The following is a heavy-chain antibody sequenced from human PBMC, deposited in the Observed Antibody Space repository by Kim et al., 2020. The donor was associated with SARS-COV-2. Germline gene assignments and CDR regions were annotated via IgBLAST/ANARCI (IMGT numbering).Heavy chain of an antibody. D-gene: IGHD6-13*01. CDR2: IKQDGSEK. Sequence: GGSLRLSCAASGFTFSSYGMSWVRQAPGKGLEWVANIKQDGSEKYYVDSVKGRFTISRDNAKNSLYLQMNSLRAEDTAVYYCARQQQLWDGALDAFDIWGQGTMVTVSS. CDR1: GFTFSSYG. CDR3: ARQQQLWDGALDAFDI. V-gene: IGHV3-7*01. J-gene: IGHJ3*02.